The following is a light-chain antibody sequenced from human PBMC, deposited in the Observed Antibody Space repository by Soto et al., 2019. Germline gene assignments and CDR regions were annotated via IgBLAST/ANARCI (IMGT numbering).Light chain of an antibody. V-gene: IGKV3-20*01. CDR3: QQYGSSLLT. Sequence: EIVLTQSPGTLSLSPGERATLSCRASQSVSSSYLAWYQQKPGQAPRLLIYGASSRATGIPDRFSGSGSGTDFTLPISRLEPEYFAVYYCQQYGSSLLTFGGGTKLEIK. J-gene: IGKJ4*01. CDR2: GAS. CDR1: QSVSSSY.